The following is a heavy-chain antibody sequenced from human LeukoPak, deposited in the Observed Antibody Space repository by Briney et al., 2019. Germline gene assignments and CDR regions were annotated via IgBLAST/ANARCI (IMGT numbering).Heavy chain of an antibody. CDR2: INPNSGGT. V-gene: IGHV1-2*02. CDR3: ARDQHNRYGSYDADY. Sequence: ASVKVSCKASGYTFTGYCMHWVRQAPGQGLEWMGWINPNSGGTNCAQKFQGRVTMTRDTSISTAYMELSRLRSDDTAVYYCARDQHNRYGSYDADYWGQGTLVTVSS. CDR1: GYTFTGYC. J-gene: IGHJ4*02. D-gene: IGHD5-12*01.